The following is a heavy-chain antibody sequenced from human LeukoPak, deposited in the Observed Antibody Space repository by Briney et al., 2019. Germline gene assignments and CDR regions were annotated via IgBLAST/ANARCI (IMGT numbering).Heavy chain of an antibody. V-gene: IGHV3-64*01. D-gene: IGHD3-22*01. Sequence: PGGSLRLSCAASGFTFSSYAMHWVRQAPGQGLEYVSAISSNGGSTYYANSVKGRFTISRDNSKNTLYLQMGSLRAEDVAVYYCARGGHYYDSSGYIRELDYWGQGTLVTVSS. J-gene: IGHJ4*02. CDR3: ARGGHYYDSSGYIRELDY. CDR2: ISSNGGST. CDR1: GFTFSSYA.